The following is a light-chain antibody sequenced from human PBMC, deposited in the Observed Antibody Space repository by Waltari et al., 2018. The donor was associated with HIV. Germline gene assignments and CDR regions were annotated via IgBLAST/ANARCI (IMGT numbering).Light chain of an antibody. Sequence: SYELRQSPSVSVSPGQTAKITCSGDAFPRKFAYWYQQRSCQAPALVIYETDRRPGGVPARFSGSRSNSGTVATLTITGAQVEDEADYYCFSTDSSGNLYFFGSGTHVTV. V-gene: IGLV3-10*01. CDR1: AFPRKF. J-gene: IGLJ1*01. CDR3: FSTDSSGNLYF. CDR2: ETD.